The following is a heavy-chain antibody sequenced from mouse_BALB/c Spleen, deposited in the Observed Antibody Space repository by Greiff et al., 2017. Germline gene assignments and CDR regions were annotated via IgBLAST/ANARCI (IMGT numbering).Heavy chain of an antibody. V-gene: IGHV1-82*01. J-gene: IGHJ1*01. CDR3: ARRTTATGFDV. D-gene: IGHD1-2*01. Sequence: VQLVESGPELVKPGASVKISCKASGYAFSSSWMNWVKQRPGQGLEWIGRIYPGDGDTNYNGKFKGKATLTADKSSSTAYMQLSSLTSVDSAVYFCARRTTATGFDVWGAGTTVTVAS. CDR1: GYAFSSSW. CDR2: IYPGDGDT.